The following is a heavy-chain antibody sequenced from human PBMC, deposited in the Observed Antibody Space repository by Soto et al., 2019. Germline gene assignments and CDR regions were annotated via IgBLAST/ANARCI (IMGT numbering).Heavy chain of an antibody. CDR1: GGTFSNYA. J-gene: IGHJ6*02. Sequence: QVQLVQSGAEVKKPGSSVNVSCKASGGTFSNYAISWVRQAPGQGLEWMGGIIPIFGTSNWAERFQGRVTFSADKSTATAYMQQVRLRLDHTAIYYCTRASSYCTSVRCTPPNFYYAMDVWGLGTTFT. D-gene: IGHD2-8*02. V-gene: IGHV1-69*06. CDR3: TRASSYCTSVRCTPPNFYYAMDV. CDR2: IIPIFGTS.